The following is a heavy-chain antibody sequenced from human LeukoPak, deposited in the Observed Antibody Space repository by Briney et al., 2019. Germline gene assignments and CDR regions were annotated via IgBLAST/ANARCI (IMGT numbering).Heavy chain of an antibody. CDR3: ARDHGTDYDFWSGYFSHAFDI. Sequence: ASVKVSCKASGGTFSSYTIIWVRQAPGQGLEWMGRIIPILGIANYAQKFQGRVTITADKSTSTAYMELSSLRSEDTAVYYCARDHGTDYDFWSGYFSHAFDIWGQGTMVTVSS. D-gene: IGHD3-3*01. V-gene: IGHV1-69*04. CDR2: IIPILGIA. CDR1: GGTFSSYT. J-gene: IGHJ3*02.